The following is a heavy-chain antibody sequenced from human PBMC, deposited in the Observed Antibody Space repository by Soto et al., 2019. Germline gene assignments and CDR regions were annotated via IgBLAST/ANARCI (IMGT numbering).Heavy chain of an antibody. Sequence: PSETLSLTCTVSGGSISSYYWSWIRQPPGKGLEWIGYIYYSGSTNYNPSLKSRVTISVDTSKNQFSLKPSSVTAADTAVYYCARDQYSSSSIGEYNWFDPWGQGTLVTVSS. CDR2: IYYSGST. D-gene: IGHD6-6*01. J-gene: IGHJ5*02. CDR3: ARDQYSSSSIGEYNWFDP. V-gene: IGHV4-59*01. CDR1: GGSISSYY.